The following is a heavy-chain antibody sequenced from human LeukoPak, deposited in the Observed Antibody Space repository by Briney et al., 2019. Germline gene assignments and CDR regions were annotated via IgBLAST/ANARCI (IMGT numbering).Heavy chain of an antibody. V-gene: IGHV1-69*13. J-gene: IGHJ4*02. CDR1: GGTFSSYA. Sequence: ASVKVSCKATGGTFSSYAISWVRQAPGQGLEWMGGIIPIFGTANYAQKFQGRVTITADESTSTAYMELSSLRSEDTAVYYCASSNPELLRPFDYWGQGTLVTVSS. D-gene: IGHD1-26*01. CDR2: IIPIFGTA. CDR3: ASSNPELLRPFDY.